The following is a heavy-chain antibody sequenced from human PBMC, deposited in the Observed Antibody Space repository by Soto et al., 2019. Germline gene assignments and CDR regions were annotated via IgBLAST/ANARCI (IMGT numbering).Heavy chain of an antibody. CDR1: GVSITSHY. V-gene: IGHV4-59*11. J-gene: IGHJ5*02. CDR3: ARELRSRGWFDP. D-gene: IGHD2-15*01. CDR2: TYFRGSA. Sequence: VQLQESGPGLVKPSETLSLTCDVSGVSITSHYWNWIRQSPEMGLEWIGSTYFRGSANYNPSLTSRVTISLDTSKNQLSLTLSAGTAADSAVYYCARELRSRGWFDPWGQGTLVTVTS.